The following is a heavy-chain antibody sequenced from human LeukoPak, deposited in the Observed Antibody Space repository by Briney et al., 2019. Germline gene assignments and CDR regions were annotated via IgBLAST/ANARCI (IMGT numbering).Heavy chain of an antibody. D-gene: IGHD4-23*01. CDR2: IYTSGST. J-gene: IGHJ4*02. Sequence: PSQTLSLTCTVSGGSISSGSYYWSWIRQPAGKGLEWIGRIYTSGSTNYNPSLKSRVTISVDTSKNQFSLKLSSVTAADTAVYYCARETTVVTPFDYWGQGTLVTVSS. CDR1: GGSISSGSYY. V-gene: IGHV4-61*02. CDR3: ARETTVVTPFDY.